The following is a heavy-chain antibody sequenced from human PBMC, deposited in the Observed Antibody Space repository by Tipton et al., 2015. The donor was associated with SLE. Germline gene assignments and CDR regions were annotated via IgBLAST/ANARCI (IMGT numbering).Heavy chain of an antibody. CDR2: ITPFNDNT. V-gene: IGHV1-45*02. CDR1: GGTFSSYT. Sequence: QLVQSGAEVKKPGSSVRVSCKASGGTFSSYTISWVRQAPGQGLEWMGWITPFNDNTNYAQKFQDRVTITRDRSMSTAYMELSSLRSEDTAMYYCASSWQQVYPYYYYMDVWGQGTTVTVSS. CDR3: ASSWQQVYPYYYYMDV. J-gene: IGHJ6*02. D-gene: IGHD6-13*01.